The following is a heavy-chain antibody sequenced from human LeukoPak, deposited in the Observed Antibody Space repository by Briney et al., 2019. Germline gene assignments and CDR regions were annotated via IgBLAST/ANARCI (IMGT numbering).Heavy chain of an antibody. D-gene: IGHD2-21*02. J-gene: IGHJ4*02. V-gene: IGHV3-48*01. CDR1: RFTFSSYS. Sequence: PGGSLTLSCAASRFTFSSYSMNWVRQAPGKGLEWVSYISSSSSTIYYADSVKGRFTISRDNAKNSLYLQMNSLRAEDTAVYYCARGVTYFDYCGQGTLVSVSS. CDR2: ISSSSSTI. CDR3: ARGVTYFDY.